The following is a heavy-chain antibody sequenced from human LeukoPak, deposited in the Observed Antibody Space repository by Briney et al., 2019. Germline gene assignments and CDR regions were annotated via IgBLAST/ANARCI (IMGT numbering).Heavy chain of an antibody. J-gene: IGHJ6*03. V-gene: IGHV1-2*02. CDR1: GYTFTGYY. Sequence: ASVKVSCKASGYTFTGYYMHWVRQAPGQGLEWMGWINPNSGGTNYAQRFQGRVTMTRDTSISTAYMELSRLRSDDTAVYYCARASLSCGGDCYFVGYYYYYMDVWGKGTTVTVSS. CDR3: ARASLSCGGDCYFVGYYYYYMDV. D-gene: IGHD2-21*01. CDR2: INPNSGGT.